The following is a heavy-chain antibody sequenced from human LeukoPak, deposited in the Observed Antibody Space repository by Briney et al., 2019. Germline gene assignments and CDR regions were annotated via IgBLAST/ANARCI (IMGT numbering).Heavy chain of an antibody. D-gene: IGHD2-2*02. Sequence: SGNLSFTVVGSAFTGIYYRTACDAHGQGLEWMGWINPNSGGTDYAQMFQARVTMTRDTSISTAYMELSRLRSDDTAVYYCARGDIVVVPAAINNWFDPWGQGTLVTVSS. CDR1: GSAFTGIY. CDR2: INPNSGGT. CDR3: ARGDIVVVPAAINNWFDP. V-gene: IGHV1-2*02. J-gene: IGHJ5*02.